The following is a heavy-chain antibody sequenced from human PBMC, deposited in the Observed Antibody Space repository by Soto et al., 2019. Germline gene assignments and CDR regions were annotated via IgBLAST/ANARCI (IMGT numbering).Heavy chain of an antibody. CDR1: GFTFSSYG. J-gene: IGHJ6*02. V-gene: IGHV3-33*01. Sequence: QVQLVESGGGVVQPGRSLRLSCAASGFTFSSYGMHWVRQAPGKGLEWVAVIWYDGSNKYYADSVKGRFTISRDNSKNTLYLQMNSLIAEDTAVYYCARDGGCIGGICYYYGMDVWGQGTTVTVAS. CDR2: IWYDGSNK. D-gene: IGHD2-15*01. CDR3: ARDGGCIGGICYYYGMDV.